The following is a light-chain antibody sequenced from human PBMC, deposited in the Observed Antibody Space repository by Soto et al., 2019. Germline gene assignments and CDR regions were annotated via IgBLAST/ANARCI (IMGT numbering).Light chain of an antibody. V-gene: IGLV2-14*01. CDR2: DVS. CDR1: SSDVGGYNY. CDR3: SSYTSSSTPV. J-gene: IGLJ1*01. Sequence: QSALTQPASVSGSPGQSITISCTGTSSDVGGYNYVSWYQQHPGKAPKLMIYDVSNRPSGVSNRFSGSKSGNTASLTISGLHAEDEADYYCSSYTSSSTPVFGTRTKVTVL.